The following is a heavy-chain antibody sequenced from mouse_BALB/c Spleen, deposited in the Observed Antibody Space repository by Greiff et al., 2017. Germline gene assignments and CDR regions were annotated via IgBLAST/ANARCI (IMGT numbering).Heavy chain of an antibody. J-gene: IGHJ3*01. Sequence: EVMLVESGGGLVQPGGSLKLSCAASGFTFSSYTMSWVRQTPEKRLEWVAYISNGGGSTYYPDTVKGRFTISRDNAKNTLYLQMSSLKSEDTAMYYCARQYDYDVGFSYWGQGTLVTVSA. CDR3: ARQYDYDVGFSY. V-gene: IGHV5-12-2*01. D-gene: IGHD2-4*01. CDR1: GFTFSSYT. CDR2: ISNGGGST.